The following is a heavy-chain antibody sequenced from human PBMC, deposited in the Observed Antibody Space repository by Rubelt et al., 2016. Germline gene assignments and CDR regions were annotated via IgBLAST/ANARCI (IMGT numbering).Heavy chain of an antibody. J-gene: IGHJ4*02. V-gene: IGHV3-21*05. D-gene: IGHD2-15*01. CDR2: ISSSTI. CDR3: ASSSRFSHFDY. Sequence: EVQLVESGGGLVKPGGSLRLSCAASGFTFSSYSMNWVRQAPGKGLEWVSYISSSTIYYAESVKGRFTISRDNSENTLILQMNSLRVEDTAVYFCASSSRFSHFDYWGPGALVTVSS. CDR1: GFTFSSYS.